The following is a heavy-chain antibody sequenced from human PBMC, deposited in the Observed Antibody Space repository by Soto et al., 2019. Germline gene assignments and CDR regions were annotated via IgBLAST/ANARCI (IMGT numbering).Heavy chain of an antibody. CDR2: IYYSGST. CDR1: GGSISSYY. Sequence: SETLSLTCTVSGGSISSYYWSWIRQPPGKGLEWIGYIYYSGSTNYNPSRKSRVTISEDTSKNQFSLKLGSVTAADTAVYYCAKEKVMVYATGWFDPWGQGTLVTVYS. V-gene: IGHV4-59*01. J-gene: IGHJ5*02. D-gene: IGHD2-8*01. CDR3: AKEKVMVYATGWFDP.